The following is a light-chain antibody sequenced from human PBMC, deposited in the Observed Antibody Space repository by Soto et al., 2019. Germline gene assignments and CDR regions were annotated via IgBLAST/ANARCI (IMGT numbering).Light chain of an antibody. V-gene: IGLV2-14*03. CDR1: SSDVGGYNY. Sequence: QSALTQPASVSGSPGRSITMSCTGTSSDVGGYNYVSWYQQHPGKAPKLMIYDVSNRPSGVSYRFSGSKSGNTASLTISGLQAEDEADYYCSSYTSSSTLDVFGTGTKLTVL. CDR3: SSYTSSSTLDV. CDR2: DVS. J-gene: IGLJ1*01.